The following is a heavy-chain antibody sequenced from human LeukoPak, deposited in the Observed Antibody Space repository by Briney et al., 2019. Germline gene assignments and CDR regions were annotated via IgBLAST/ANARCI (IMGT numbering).Heavy chain of an antibody. CDR2: ISGSGGGT. CDR3: AKVGRGDMLRGLITKGFFDY. V-gene: IGHV3-23*01. Sequence: GGSLRLSCAASGFTFSDYALTWVRQAPGMGLEWVSAISGSGGGTYYADSEQGRFTISRDNSRNTLYLRMNRLRAEDTAIYYCAKVGRGDMLRGLITKGFFDYWGQGTLVTVSS. D-gene: IGHD3-10*01. J-gene: IGHJ4*02. CDR1: GFTFSDYA.